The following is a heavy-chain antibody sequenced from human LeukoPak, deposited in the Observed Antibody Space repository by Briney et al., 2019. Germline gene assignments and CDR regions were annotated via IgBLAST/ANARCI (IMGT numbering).Heavy chain of an antibody. J-gene: IGHJ4*02. D-gene: IGHD3-10*01. CDR2: IRSKAYGGTT. CDR3: TSARITMVRGVIIGNYFDY. V-gene: IGHV3-49*04. CDR1: GFTFGDYA. Sequence: GGSLRLSCTASGFTFGDYAMSWVRQAPGKGLEWVGFIRSKAYGGTTEYAASVKGRFTISRDDSKTIAYLQMNSLKIEDTDVYYCTSARITMVRGVIIGNYFDYWGQGTLVTVSS.